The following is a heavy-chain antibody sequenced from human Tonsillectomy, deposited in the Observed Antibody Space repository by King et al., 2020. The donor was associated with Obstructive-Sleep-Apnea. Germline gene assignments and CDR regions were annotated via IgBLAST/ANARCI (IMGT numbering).Heavy chain of an antibody. D-gene: IGHD3-9*01. CDR1: GGSISSGGYY. CDR2: IYYSGST. Sequence: VQLQESGPGLVKPSQTLSLTCTVSGGSISSGGYYWSWIRQHPGKGLEWIGYIYYSGSTYYNPSLKRRVTISVDTSKNQFSLKLSSVTAADTAVYYCARGVNDILTGLYYFDYWGQGTLVTVSS. J-gene: IGHJ4*02. CDR3: ARGVNDILTGLYYFDY. V-gene: IGHV4-31*03.